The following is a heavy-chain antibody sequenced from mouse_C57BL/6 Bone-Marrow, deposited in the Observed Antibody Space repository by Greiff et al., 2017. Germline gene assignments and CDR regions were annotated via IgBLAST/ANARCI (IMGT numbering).Heavy chain of an antibody. J-gene: IGHJ4*01. CDR2: INPYNGGT. CDR3: ARRGTTVVTTDLYAMDY. Sequence: VQLQQSGPVLVKPGASVKMSCKASGYTFTDYYMNWVKQSHGKSLEWIGVINPYNGGTSYNQKFKGKATMTVDKSSSTAYMERNSLTSEDSAVYYCARRGTTVVTTDLYAMDYWGQGTSVTVSS. V-gene: IGHV1-19*01. CDR1: GYTFTDYY. D-gene: IGHD1-1*01.